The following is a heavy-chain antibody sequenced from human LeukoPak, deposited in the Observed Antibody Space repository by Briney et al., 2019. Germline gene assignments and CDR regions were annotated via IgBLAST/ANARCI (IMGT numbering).Heavy chain of an antibody. CDR3: ARATTMVRDGVDY. D-gene: IGHD3-10*01. J-gene: IGHJ4*02. V-gene: IGHV3-30*04. CDR2: ISYDGSNK. CDR1: GFTFSSYA. Sequence: PGRSLRLSCAASGFTFSSYAMHWVRQAPGKGLEWVAVISYDGSNKYYADSVKGRFTISRDNSKNTLYLQMNSLRAEDTAVYYCARATTMVRDGVDYWGQGTLVTVSS.